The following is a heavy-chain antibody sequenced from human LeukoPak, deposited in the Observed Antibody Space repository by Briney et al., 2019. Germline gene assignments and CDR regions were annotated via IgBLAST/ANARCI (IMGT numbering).Heavy chain of an antibody. Sequence: GGSLRLSCAASGFTFRDSAMSWVRQAPGKGLEWVSVIYSGGSTYYADSVKGRFTISRDNSKNTLYLQMNSLRGEDTAVYYCAKDREGTIADYFDYWGQGTLVTVSS. CDR1: GFTFRDSA. V-gene: IGHV3-23*03. CDR3: AKDREGTIADYFDY. CDR2: IYSGGST. D-gene: IGHD2-8*01. J-gene: IGHJ4*02.